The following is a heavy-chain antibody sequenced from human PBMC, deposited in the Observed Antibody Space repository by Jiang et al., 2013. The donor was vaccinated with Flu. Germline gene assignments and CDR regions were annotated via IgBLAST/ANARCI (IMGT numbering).Heavy chain of an antibody. J-gene: IGHJ6*02. CDR2: IYYSGST. V-gene: IGHV4-31*03. Sequence: SGSGLVKPSQTLSLTCTVSGGSISSGGYYWSWIRQHPGKGLEWIGYIYYSGSTYYNPSLKSRVTISVDTSKNQFSLKLSSVTAADTAVYYCARDWGVKDYDSSGTPHYGMDVWGQGTTVTVSS. D-gene: IGHD3-22*01. CDR3: ARDWGVKDYDSSGTPHYGMDV. CDR1: GGSISSGGYY.